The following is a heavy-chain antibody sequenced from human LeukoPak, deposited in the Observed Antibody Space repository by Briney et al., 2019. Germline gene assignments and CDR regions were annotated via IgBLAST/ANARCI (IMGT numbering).Heavy chain of an antibody. CDR2: IYSSGTT. Sequence: KPSETLSLTCTVSGASVTTYYWSWIRQPAGKGLEWIGRIYSSGTTNYNLSLRGRVTMSLDTSRNQVSLKLSSVVAADTAMYYCARDYDKAFDYWGQGILVTVSS. D-gene: IGHD3-16*01. J-gene: IGHJ4*02. V-gene: IGHV4-4*07. CDR1: GASVTTYY. CDR3: ARDYDKAFDY.